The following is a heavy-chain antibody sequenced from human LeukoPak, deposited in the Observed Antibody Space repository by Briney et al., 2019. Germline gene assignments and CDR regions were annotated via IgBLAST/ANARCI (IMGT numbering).Heavy chain of an antibody. CDR1: GFTFSSYA. CDR2: ISGSGDST. D-gene: IGHD2-21*01. CDR3: ARSLWPPFDY. V-gene: IGHV3-23*01. Sequence: GSLRLSCAASGFTFSSYAMSWVRQAPGRGLEWVLGISGSGDSTYYADSVKGRFTISRDSSKNTLYLQMSSLRAEDTAVYYCARSLWPPFDYWGQGTLVTVSS. J-gene: IGHJ4*02.